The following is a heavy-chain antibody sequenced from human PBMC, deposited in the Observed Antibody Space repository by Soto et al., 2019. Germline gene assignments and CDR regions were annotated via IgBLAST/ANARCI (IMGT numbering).Heavy chain of an antibody. D-gene: IGHD6-6*01. CDR2: INHSGST. CDR3: ARGRRGGIAARPHYFDY. V-gene: IGHV4-34*01. J-gene: IGHJ4*02. Sequence: SETLSLTCAVYGGSFSGYYWSWIRQPPGKGLEWIGEINHSGSTNYNPSLKSRVTISVDTSKNQFSLKLSSVTAADTAVYYCARGRRGGIAARPHYFDYWGQGTLVTSPQ. CDR1: GGSFSGYY.